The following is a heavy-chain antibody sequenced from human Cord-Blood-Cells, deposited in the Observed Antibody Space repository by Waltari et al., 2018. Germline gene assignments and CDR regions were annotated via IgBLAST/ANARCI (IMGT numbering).Heavy chain of an antibody. Sequence: QVQLVESGGGVVQPGRSLRLSCAASGFTFSSYGMHWVRQAPGKGLEWVAVISYDGRNKYYADSVKGRFTISRDNSKSTLYLQMNSLRAEDTAVYYCAKDFGSSIDYWGQGTLVTVSS. D-gene: IGHD6-6*01. J-gene: IGHJ4*02. V-gene: IGHV3-30*18. CDR1: GFTFSSYG. CDR3: AKDFGSSIDY. CDR2: ISYDGRNK.